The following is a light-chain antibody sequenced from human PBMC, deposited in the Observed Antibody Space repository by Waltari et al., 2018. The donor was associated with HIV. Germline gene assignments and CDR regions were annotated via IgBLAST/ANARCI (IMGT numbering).Light chain of an antibody. J-gene: IGKJ4*01. CDR3: QQYFRTPPT. V-gene: IGKV4-1*01. CDR2: CAS. CDR1: RSIRDSTDNSNY. Sequence: NVNNHAPNIPPFSLGQRAPLNYTATRSIRDSTDNSNYLAWYQQKPRKPPKLLISCASTWESGVPERFSGSGSGTDFTLTISRLQAEDVAVYYCQQYFRTPPTFGGGTKVEIK.